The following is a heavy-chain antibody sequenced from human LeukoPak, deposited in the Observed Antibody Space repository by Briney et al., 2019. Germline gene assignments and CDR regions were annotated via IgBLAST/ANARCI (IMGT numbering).Heavy chain of an antibody. CDR3: ARGGSTGWYSIDY. D-gene: IGHD6-19*01. V-gene: IGHV3-20*04. J-gene: IGHJ4*02. Sequence: GGSLRLSCLASGFRFGDYGMSWGRQAPGEGLEWVSDSYWNVGRTAYENTVKGGFTISRDNAKTSLYLRMTSLRAEDTALYYCARGGSTGWYSIDYWGQGTLVTVSS. CDR1: GFRFGDYG. CDR2: SYWNVGRT.